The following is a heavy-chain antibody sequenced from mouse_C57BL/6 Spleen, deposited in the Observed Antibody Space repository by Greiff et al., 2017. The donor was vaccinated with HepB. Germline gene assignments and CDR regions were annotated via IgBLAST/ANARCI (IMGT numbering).Heavy chain of an antibody. CDR1: GYAFSSSW. J-gene: IGHJ4*01. V-gene: IGHV1-82*01. Sequence: LVESGASVKISCKASGYAFSSSWMNWVKQRPGKGLEWIGRIYPGDGDTNYNGKFKGKATLTADKSSSTAYMQLSSLTSEDSAVYFCARSPGYYGSSYENAMDYWGQGTSVTVSS. CDR2: IYPGDGDT. D-gene: IGHD1-1*01. CDR3: ARSPGYYGSSYENAMDY.